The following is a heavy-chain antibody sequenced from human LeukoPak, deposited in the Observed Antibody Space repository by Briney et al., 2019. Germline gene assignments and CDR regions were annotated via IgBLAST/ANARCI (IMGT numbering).Heavy chain of an antibody. Sequence: GGSLRLSCAASGFTFSSYWMHWVRQAPGKGLVWVSLINSVGSSTIYADSVKGRFTISRDNVKNTLYLQMNSLRAEDTAVYYCARGLRIFGVVNDAFDIWGQGTMVTVSS. V-gene: IGHV3-74*01. CDR1: GFTFSSYW. CDR2: INSVGSST. J-gene: IGHJ3*02. CDR3: ARGLRIFGVVNDAFDI. D-gene: IGHD3-3*01.